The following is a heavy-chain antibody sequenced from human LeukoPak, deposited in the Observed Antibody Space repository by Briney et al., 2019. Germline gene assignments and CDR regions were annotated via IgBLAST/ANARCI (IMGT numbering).Heavy chain of an antibody. Sequence: SETLSLTCSVSGGSISSHYWSWIRQPAGKGLEWIGRIYTSGSTNYNPSLKSRVTMSVDTPKNQFSLKLSSVTAADTAVYYCARGAAGGRSWFDPWGQGTLVTVSS. CDR2: IYTSGST. J-gene: IGHJ5*02. D-gene: IGHD6-13*01. CDR1: GGSISSHY. CDR3: ARGAAGGRSWFDP. V-gene: IGHV4-4*07.